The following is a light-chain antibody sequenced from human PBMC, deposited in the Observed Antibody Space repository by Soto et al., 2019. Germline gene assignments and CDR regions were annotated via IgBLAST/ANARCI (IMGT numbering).Light chain of an antibody. CDR1: QSVSSSY. CDR3: QQYGSSPLYT. CDR2: SAS. J-gene: IGKJ2*01. Sequence: ETVVTQSPGTLSLSPGGRATLSCRASQSVSSSYLAWYQQKPGQAPRLLIYSASSRATGVPDRFSGSVSGTDFTLTISRLEPEDFAVYYCQQYGSSPLYTFGQGTKLEIK. V-gene: IGKV3-20*01.